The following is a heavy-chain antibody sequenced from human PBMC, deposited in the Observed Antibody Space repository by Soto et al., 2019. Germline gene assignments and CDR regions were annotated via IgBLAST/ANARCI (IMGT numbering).Heavy chain of an antibody. CDR1: GGSINSYY. J-gene: IGHJ4*02. V-gene: IGHV4-59*01. Sequence: PSETLSLTCTVSGGSINSYYWSWIRQSPEKGLEWIGYIYGSGSTNYNPSLKSRVTISVDTSKNHFSLSLTSVTAADTAVYYCADAPRYWGQGTLVTVSS. CDR3: ADAPRY. CDR2: IYGSGST. D-gene: IGHD2-2*01.